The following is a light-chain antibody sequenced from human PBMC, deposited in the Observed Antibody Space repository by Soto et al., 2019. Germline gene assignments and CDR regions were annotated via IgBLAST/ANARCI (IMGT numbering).Light chain of an antibody. CDR2: GTS. CDR1: QGITHY. CDR3: LQYFFSPL. J-gene: IGKJ5*01. Sequence: DIQMTQSPSAMSASVGDRVNITCRASQGITHYLAWFQQKPGNVPKRLIYGTSRLQSGVPSRFSGSGSGTEFTLTISSLQPEDSATYYCLQYFFSPLFGQGTRLEIK. V-gene: IGKV1-17*03.